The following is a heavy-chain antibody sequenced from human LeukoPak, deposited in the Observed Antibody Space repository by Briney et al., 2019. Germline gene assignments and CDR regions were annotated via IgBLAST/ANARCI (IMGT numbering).Heavy chain of an antibody. J-gene: IGHJ3*02. D-gene: IGHD3-9*01. CDR2: IIPIFGTA. Sequence: SVKVSCKASGGTFSSYAISWVRQAPGQGLEWMGGIIPIFGTANYAQKFQGRVTITADESTSTAYMELSSLRSEDAAVYYCARDRYDILTGYYAFDIWGQGTMVTVSS. CDR3: ARDRYDILTGYYAFDI. V-gene: IGHV1-69*13. CDR1: GGTFSSYA.